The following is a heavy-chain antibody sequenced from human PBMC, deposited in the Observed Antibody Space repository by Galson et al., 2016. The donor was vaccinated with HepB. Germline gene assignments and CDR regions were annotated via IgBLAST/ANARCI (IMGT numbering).Heavy chain of an antibody. Sequence: SETLSLTCAVSGGSISSDNWWTWVRQPPGKGLEWIGEIYHRGNTNYTPSLKSRVTISVDTSKNQFSLELSSVTAADTAGYYCARHRTYGDSPAAFEIWGRGTMVAVSS. CDR1: GGSISSDNW. CDR3: ARHRTYGDSPAAFEI. CDR2: IYHRGNT. D-gene: IGHD2-21*02. J-gene: IGHJ3*02. V-gene: IGHV4-4*02.